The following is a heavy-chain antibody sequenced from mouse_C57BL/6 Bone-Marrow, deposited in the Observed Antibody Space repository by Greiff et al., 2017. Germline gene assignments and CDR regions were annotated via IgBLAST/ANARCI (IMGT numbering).Heavy chain of an antibody. CDR1: GFSLTSYG. V-gene: IGHV2-5*01. Sequence: QVQLQQSGPGLVQPSQSLSITCTVSGFSLTSYGVHWVRQSPGKGLEWLGVIWRGGSKDNNAPFMSRLGITTDNSKSQVFFKMNSLQADDTAIYYCAKGGYYGSSIYWYFDVWGTGTTVTVSS. CDR2: IWRGGSK. J-gene: IGHJ1*03. D-gene: IGHD1-1*01. CDR3: AKGGYYGSSIYWYFDV.